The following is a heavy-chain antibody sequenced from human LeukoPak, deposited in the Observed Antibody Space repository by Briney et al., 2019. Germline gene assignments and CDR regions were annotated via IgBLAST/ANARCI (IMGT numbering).Heavy chain of an antibody. Sequence: ASVKVSCKASGYTFTSYYMHWVRQAPGQGLEWMGIINPSGGSTSYAQKFQGRVTMTRDTSTSTVYMELSSLRSDDTAVYYCARAPPRQDSSGLLWDSFGYWGQGTLVTVSS. J-gene: IGHJ4*02. V-gene: IGHV1-46*01. CDR2: INPSGGST. D-gene: IGHD3-22*01. CDR3: ARAPPRQDSSGLLWDSFGY. CDR1: GYTFTSYY.